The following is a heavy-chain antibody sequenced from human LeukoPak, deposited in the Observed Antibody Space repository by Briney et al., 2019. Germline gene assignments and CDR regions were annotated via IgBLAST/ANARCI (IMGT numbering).Heavy chain of an antibody. J-gene: IGHJ5*02. Sequence: GGSLRLSCAASGFTFDDYAMHWVRQAPGKGLERVSGISWNSGSIGYADSVKGRFTISRDNAKNTLYLQMNSLRAEDTAVYYCARDGVEFYNWFDPWGQGTLVTVSS. CDR1: GFTFDDYA. V-gene: IGHV3-9*01. CDR3: ARDGVEFYNWFDP. CDR2: ISWNSGSI. D-gene: IGHD2-8*01.